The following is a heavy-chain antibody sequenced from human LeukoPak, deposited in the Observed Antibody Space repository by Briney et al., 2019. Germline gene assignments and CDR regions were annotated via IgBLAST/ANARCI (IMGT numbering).Heavy chain of an antibody. D-gene: IGHD3-16*01. CDR2: SDPENGKT. Sequence: ASVTVSFKVSGYIFTELSMHWVRQSPGKGLEWMGGSDPENGKTVYPQNFQGRVTMTEDTSADTAYMELSSLRSEDTAVYYCAIDTVYYDPPSYWGQGTLVTVSS. CDR1: GYIFTELS. J-gene: IGHJ4*01. CDR3: AIDTVYYDPPSY. V-gene: IGHV1-24*01.